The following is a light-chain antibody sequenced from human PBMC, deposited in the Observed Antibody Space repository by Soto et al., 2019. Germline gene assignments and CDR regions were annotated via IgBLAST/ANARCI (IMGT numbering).Light chain of an antibody. CDR1: SSDVGGYNF. CDR2: EVT. V-gene: IGLV2-14*01. J-gene: IGLJ2*01. CDR3: SSYTGSGTLI. Sequence: QSALTQPASVSGSPGQSITISCTGTSSDVGGYNFVSWYQQQPGKAPKLMVYEVTNRPSGVSYRFSGSKSGNTASLTISGLQAEDEADYFCSSYTGSGTLIFGGGTKLIVL.